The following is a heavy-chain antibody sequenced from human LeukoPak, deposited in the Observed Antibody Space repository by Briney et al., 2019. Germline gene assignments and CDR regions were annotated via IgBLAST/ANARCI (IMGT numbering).Heavy chain of an antibody. D-gene: IGHD6-19*01. Sequence: GGSLRLSCAASGFTFSSYEMNWVRQAPGKGLEWVSYISSSGSTIYYADSVKGRFAISRDNAKNSLYLQMNSLRAEDTAVYYCARAQYSSGWYGLPGGYYYYGMDVWGQGTTVTVSS. CDR3: ARAQYSSGWYGLPGGYYYYGMDV. V-gene: IGHV3-48*03. CDR1: GFTFSSYE. CDR2: ISSSGSTI. J-gene: IGHJ6*02.